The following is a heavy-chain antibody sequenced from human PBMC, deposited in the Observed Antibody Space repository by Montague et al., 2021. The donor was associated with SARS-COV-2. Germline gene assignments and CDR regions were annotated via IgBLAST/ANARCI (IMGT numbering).Heavy chain of an antibody. J-gene: IGHJ6*02. CDR2: INWNGGST. V-gene: IGHV3-20*04. CDR1: GFTFGDYG. D-gene: IGHD5-12*01. Sequence: SLRLSCAASGFTFGDYGMSWVRQAPGKGLEWVSGINWNGGSTGYADSVKGRFTTSRDNAENSLYLQMNSLRAEDTALYYCARVMSGYSGYDLRLIYYYHGMDVWGQGTTVTVSS. CDR3: ARVMSGYSGYDLRLIYYYHGMDV.